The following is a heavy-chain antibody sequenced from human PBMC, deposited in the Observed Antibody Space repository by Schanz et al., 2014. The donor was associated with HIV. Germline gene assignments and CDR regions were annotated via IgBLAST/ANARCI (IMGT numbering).Heavy chain of an antibody. CDR3: AKAKGSYSATTFYFDF. J-gene: IGHJ4*02. Sequence: EVQLVESGGGLVQPGGSLRLSCAASGFTFKTYWMSWVRQAPGKGLEWLANIKLDGSEKYYVDSVKGRFTISRDNSKNTLSLHMNSLRVEDTAVYYCAKAKGSYSATTFYFDFWGQGTLVTVSS. V-gene: IGHV3-7*03. CDR2: IKLDGSEK. CDR1: GFTFKTYW. D-gene: IGHD1-26*01.